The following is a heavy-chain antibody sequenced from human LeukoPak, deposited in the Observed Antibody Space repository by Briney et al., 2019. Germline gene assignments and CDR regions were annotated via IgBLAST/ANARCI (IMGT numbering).Heavy chain of an antibody. V-gene: IGHV3-7*01. J-gene: IGHJ4*02. D-gene: IGHD2/OR15-2a*01. CDR1: GFIFDNSW. CDR2: IRSDGGET. Sequence: GGSLRLSCEASGFIFDNSWMTWVRQAPGKGLEWVAHIRSDGGETKYEDSVKGRFTISRDNARKSLYLQMNSLRAEDTAVYYCVSFYETYWGRGTLVTVSS. CDR3: VSFYETY.